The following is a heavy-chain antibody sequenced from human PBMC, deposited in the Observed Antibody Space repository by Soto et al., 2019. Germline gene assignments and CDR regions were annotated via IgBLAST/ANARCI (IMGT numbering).Heavy chain of an antibody. CDR1: GGTFSSYA. Sequence: GASVKVSCKDSGGTFSSYAISWVRQAPGQGLEWMGGIIPIFGTANYAQKFQGRVTITADESTSTAYMELSSLRSEDTAVYYCASDHGRDGYNYPFDYWGQGTLVTVFS. J-gene: IGHJ4*02. CDR2: IIPIFGTA. V-gene: IGHV1-69*13. CDR3: ASDHGRDGYNYPFDY. D-gene: IGHD5-12*01.